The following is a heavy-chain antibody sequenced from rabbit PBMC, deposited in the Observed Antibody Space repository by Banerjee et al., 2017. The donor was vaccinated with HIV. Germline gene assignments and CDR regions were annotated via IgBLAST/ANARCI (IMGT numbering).Heavy chain of an antibody. CDR1: GFDFSSNA. D-gene: IGHD8-1*01. CDR3: ARSVAGADRSYAL. Sequence: QSLEESGGDLVQPEGSLTLTCKASGFDFSSNAMCWVRQAPGKGLEWIACIYAGSSGSTWYASWAKGRFTVSKTSSTTVTLQMTSLTAADTATYFCARSVAGADRSYALWGPGTLVTVS. J-gene: IGHJ4*01. V-gene: IGHV1S40*01. CDR2: IYAGSSGST.